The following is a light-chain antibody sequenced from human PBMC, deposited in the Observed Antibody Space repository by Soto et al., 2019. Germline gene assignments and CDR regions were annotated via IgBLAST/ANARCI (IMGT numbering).Light chain of an antibody. Sequence: DVQLTQSPCSLSASVVDRVTITCRASQGISSYLAWYQQKPGKAPKLLIYAASTLQSGVPSRFSGSGSGTAFTLTISSLQPEDFATYYCQQLNSYSINFGQGTRLEIK. V-gene: IGKV1-9*01. CDR2: AAS. CDR1: QGISSY. CDR3: QQLNSYSIN. J-gene: IGKJ5*01.